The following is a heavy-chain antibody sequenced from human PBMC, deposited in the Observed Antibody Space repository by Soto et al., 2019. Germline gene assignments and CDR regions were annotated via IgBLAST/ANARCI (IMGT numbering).Heavy chain of an antibody. CDR3: ASSLYLYGDSYFDY. D-gene: IGHD4-17*01. Sequence: EVQLVESGGGLVKPGGSLRLSCAASGFTFSSYSMNWVRQAPGKGLEWVSSISSSSSYIYYADSVKGRFTISRDNAKNSLYLQMNSLRAEDTAVYYCASSLYLYGDSYFDYWGQGTLVTVSS. J-gene: IGHJ4*02. V-gene: IGHV3-21*01. CDR1: GFTFSSYS. CDR2: ISSSSSYI.